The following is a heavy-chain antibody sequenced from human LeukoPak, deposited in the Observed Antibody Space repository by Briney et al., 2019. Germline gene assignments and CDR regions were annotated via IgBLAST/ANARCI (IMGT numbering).Heavy chain of an antibody. V-gene: IGHV7-4-1*02. D-gene: IGHD5-24*01. CDR1: GYTFTSYA. CDR2: INTNTGNP. CDR3: ARDQDGYNPSGITDY. J-gene: IGHJ4*02. Sequence: ASVKVSCKASGYTFTSYAMNWVRQAPGQGLEWMGWINTNTGNPTYAQGFTGRFVFSLDTSVSTAYLQISSLKAEDTAVYYCARDQDGYNPSGITDYWGQGALVTVSS.